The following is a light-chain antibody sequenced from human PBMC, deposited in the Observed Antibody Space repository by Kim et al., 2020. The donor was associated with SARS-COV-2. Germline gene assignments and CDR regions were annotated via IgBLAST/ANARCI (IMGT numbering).Light chain of an antibody. CDR2: GAS. Sequence: EIVMTQSPATLSVSPGERATLSCRASQSVSSNLAWYHQKPGQAPRPLIYGASTRATGIPARFSGSGSGTEFTLTISSLQSEDFAVYYCLQYDNWPPWTFGQGTKVDIK. CDR3: LQYDNWPPWT. J-gene: IGKJ1*01. CDR1: QSVSSN. V-gene: IGKV3-15*01.